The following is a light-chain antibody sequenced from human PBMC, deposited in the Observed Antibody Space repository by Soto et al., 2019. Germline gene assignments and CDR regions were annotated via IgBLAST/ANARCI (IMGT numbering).Light chain of an antibody. CDR1: QRIRNY. J-gene: IGKJ1*01. CDR2: AAS. Sequence: DVQMTQSPSSLSASVGGRVTITCRASQRIRNYLNWYQQKPGKAPKLLIFAASSLQSGVPSRFSGSGSGTDFTLTISSLQPEDFATYYCQQSYSTPRVTFGQGTKVDIK. CDR3: QQSYSTPRVT. V-gene: IGKV1-39*01.